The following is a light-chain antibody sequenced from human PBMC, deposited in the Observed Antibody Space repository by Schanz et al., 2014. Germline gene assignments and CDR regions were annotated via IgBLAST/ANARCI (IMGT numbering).Light chain of an antibody. CDR1: SSDVGGYNY. CDR2: DVS. Sequence: QSVLTQPASVSGSPGQWITISCTGTSSDVGGYNYVSWFQQHAGKAPKVMIYDVSNRPSGVSHRFSGYKSGNKASLNISGIQHEDEADYYCSSYTSSDNLVFGGGTKLTVL. V-gene: IGLV2-14*01. J-gene: IGLJ3*02. CDR3: SSYTSSDNLV.